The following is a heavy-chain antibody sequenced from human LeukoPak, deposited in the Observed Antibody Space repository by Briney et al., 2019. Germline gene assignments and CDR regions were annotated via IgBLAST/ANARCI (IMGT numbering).Heavy chain of an antibody. CDR3: ASSSGYQQK. Sequence: PSETLSLTCAVYGGSFRYYYWSWIRQPPGKGLEWIGEINHSGSTNYNPPLKSRVTISVDTSKNHFSLKLSSVTAADTAVYYCASSSGYQQKWGQGTLVTVSS. CDR1: GGSFRYYY. J-gene: IGHJ1*01. D-gene: IGHD3-22*01. V-gene: IGHV4-34*01. CDR2: INHSGST.